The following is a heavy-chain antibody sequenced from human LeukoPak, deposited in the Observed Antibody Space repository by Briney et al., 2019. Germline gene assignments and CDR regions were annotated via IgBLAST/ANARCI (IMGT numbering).Heavy chain of an antibody. CDR3: ARDKDSSSSFGY. Sequence: PSETLSLTCTVSDASITVTSYYWVWIRQPPGKGLEWIGSIYYSGSTYYNPSLKSRVIISLDTSKSQFSLKLSSVTAADTAVYYCARDKDSSSSFGYWGQGTLVTVSS. CDR1: DASITVTSYY. D-gene: IGHD6-6*01. J-gene: IGHJ4*02. V-gene: IGHV4-39*07. CDR2: IYYSGST.